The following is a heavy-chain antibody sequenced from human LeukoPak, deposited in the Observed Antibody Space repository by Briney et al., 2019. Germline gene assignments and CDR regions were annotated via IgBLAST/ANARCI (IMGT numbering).Heavy chain of an antibody. J-gene: IGHJ5*02. Sequence: PSETLSLTCTVSGGSISSGGYYWSWIRQHPGKGLEWIGYIYYSGSTYYNPSLKSRVTISVDTSKNQFSLKLSSVTAADTAVYYCARGLPVLLWFGSGSWFDPWGQGTLVTVSS. V-gene: IGHV4-31*03. CDR3: ARGLPVLLWFGSGSWFDP. D-gene: IGHD3-10*01. CDR2: IYYSGST. CDR1: GGSISSGGYY.